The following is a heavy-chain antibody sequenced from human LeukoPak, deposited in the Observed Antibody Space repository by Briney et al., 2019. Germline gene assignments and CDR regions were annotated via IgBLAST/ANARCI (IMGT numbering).Heavy chain of an antibody. D-gene: IGHD5-18*01. Sequence: PGGSLRLSCAASGFTFSSYSMNWDRQAPGKGLEWVSSISSSSSYIYYADSVKGRFTISRDNAKNSLYLQMNSLRAEDTAVYYCARPGVGSGRYGAFDIWGQGTMVTVSS. J-gene: IGHJ3*02. V-gene: IGHV3-21*04. CDR2: ISSSSSYI. CDR1: GFTFSSYS. CDR3: ARPGVGSGRYGAFDI.